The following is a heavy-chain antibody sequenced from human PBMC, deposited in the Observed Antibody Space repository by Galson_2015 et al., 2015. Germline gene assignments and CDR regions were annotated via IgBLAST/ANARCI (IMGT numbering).Heavy chain of an antibody. J-gene: IGHJ6*02. D-gene: IGHD3-3*01. V-gene: IGHV3-30*03. CDR1: GFSFSSYD. CDR3: ARDSDNHDYWRSPNYLFYGIDV. CDR2: ISYGGNDR. Sequence: SLRLSCAASGFSFSSYDIHWVRQAPGKGLEWVALISYGGNDRYYADSVQGRFSVSRDKSKNTVYLQMGRLRADDTAVYYCARDSDNHDYWRSPNYLFYGIDVWGQGTTVTVSS.